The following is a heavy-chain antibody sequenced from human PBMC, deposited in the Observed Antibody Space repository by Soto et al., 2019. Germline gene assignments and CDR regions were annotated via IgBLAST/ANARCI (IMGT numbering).Heavy chain of an antibody. CDR3: ARFRSGYYVDY. D-gene: IGHD3-3*01. CDR1: GFTFSDCW. Sequence: PGGSLRLSCEASGFTFSDCWMSWVRQAPGKGLEWVANIKKDGSEKYYVDSMKGRFAISRDNARNSLYLQMDGLRAEDTAVYYCARFRSGYYVDYWGQGTLVTVSS. J-gene: IGHJ4*02. V-gene: IGHV3-7*01. CDR2: IKKDGSEK.